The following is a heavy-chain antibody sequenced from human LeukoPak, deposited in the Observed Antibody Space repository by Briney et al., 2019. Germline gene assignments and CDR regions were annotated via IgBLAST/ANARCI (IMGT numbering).Heavy chain of an antibody. Sequence: GGSLRLSCATSGFSFSNAWMNWVRQAPGKGLEWVSGISGSGDNTYYADSVKGRFTISRDNSKNTLYVQVNSLGTEDTAAYYCAKGSYYDCSGSFYFDYWGQGTLVTVSS. J-gene: IGHJ4*02. CDR1: GFSFSNAW. CDR2: ISGSGDNT. D-gene: IGHD3-22*01. V-gene: IGHV3-23*01. CDR3: AKGSYYDCSGSFYFDY.